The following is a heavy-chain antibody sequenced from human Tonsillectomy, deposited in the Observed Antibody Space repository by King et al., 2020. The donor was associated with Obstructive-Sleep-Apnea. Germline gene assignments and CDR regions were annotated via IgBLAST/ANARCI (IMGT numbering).Heavy chain of an antibody. V-gene: IGHV4-39*07. CDR1: GGSISSSNYY. CDR3: APEWATGTNWFDP. CDR2: IDYIGRT. D-gene: IGHD1-1*01. J-gene: IGHJ5*02. Sequence: QLQESGPGLVKPSETLSLTCTVCGGSISSSNYYWGWIRQPPGKGLEWIGNIDYIGRTYYNPSLKSRVTISVDTSKHQFSLKVSSVTAADTAVYYCAPEWATGTNWFDPWGQGTLVTVSS.